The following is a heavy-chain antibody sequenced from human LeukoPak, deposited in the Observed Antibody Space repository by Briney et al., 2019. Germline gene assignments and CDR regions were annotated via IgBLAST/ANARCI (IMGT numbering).Heavy chain of an antibody. J-gene: IGHJ4*02. CDR2: ISNDGSNK. CDR3: AREDQQLPDY. D-gene: IGHD2-2*01. V-gene: IGHV3-30-3*01. CDR1: GFTFNSYA. Sequence: GGSLRLSCTASGFTFNSYAMHWVRQSPGRGLEWVAVISNDGSNKYCVDSVKGRFTISRDNSKNTVYLQMSSLRPDDTAVYYCAREDQQLPDYWGQGTLVTVSS.